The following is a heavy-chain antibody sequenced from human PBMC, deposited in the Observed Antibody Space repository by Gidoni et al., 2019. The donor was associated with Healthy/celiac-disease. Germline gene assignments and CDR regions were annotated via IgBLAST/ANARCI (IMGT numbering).Heavy chain of an antibody. CDR2: ISSSSSYI. CDR1: GFTFSSYS. D-gene: IGHD3-16*01. CDR3: ARPSLDAFDI. Sequence: EVQLVESGGGLVTPGGSLRLSCAASGFTFSSYSMNWVRQAPGKGLEWVSSISSSSSYIYYADSVKGRFTISRDNAKNSLYLQMNSLRAEETAVYYCARPSLDAFDIWGQGTMVTVSS. V-gene: IGHV3-21*01. J-gene: IGHJ3*02.